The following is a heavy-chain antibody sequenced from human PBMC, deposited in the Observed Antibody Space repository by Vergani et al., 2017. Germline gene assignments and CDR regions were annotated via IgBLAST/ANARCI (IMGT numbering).Heavy chain of an antibody. CDR3: AKFERESGAVKLGGWFDP. CDR1: GGSISSYY. D-gene: IGHD3-16*01. J-gene: IGHJ5*02. Sequence: QVQLQESGPGLVKPSETLSLTCTVSGGSISSYYWSWIRQPPGKGLEWIGYIYYSGSTNYNPSLESRVTISVDTSKNQFSLKLSSVTAADTAVYYCAKFERESGAVKLGGWFDPWGQGTLVTVSS. V-gene: IGHV4-59*01. CDR2: IYYSGST.